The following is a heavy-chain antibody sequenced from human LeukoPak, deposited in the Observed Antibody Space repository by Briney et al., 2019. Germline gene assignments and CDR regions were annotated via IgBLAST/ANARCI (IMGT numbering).Heavy chain of an antibody. V-gene: IGHV1-2*02. CDR2: INPNSGGT. J-gene: IGHJ4*02. D-gene: IGHD6-6*01. CDR3: AGEYSSSGLDY. Sequence: ASVKVSCKTSGYTFTDYYMHWVRQAPGQGLEWMGWINPNSGGTNYAQKFQGRVTMTRDTSISTAYMELSRLRSDDTAVYYCAGEYSSSGLDYWGQGTLVTVSS. CDR1: GYTFTDYY.